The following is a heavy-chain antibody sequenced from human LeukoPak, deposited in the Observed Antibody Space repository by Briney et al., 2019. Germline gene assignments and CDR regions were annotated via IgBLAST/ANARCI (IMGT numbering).Heavy chain of an antibody. V-gene: IGHV3-23*01. CDR2: IAGGDDR. Sequence: GGSLRLSCAASGFIFSPYAMSWVRQAPGKGLEWVAGIAGGDDRFYADSVKGRFSISRDNSKNTVDLQMNSLRVEDTAVYYCAKGLRTGVGPYMGYHYYMDVWGKGATVTVSS. CDR3: AKGLRTGVGPYMGYHYYMDV. CDR1: GFIFSPYA. J-gene: IGHJ6*03. D-gene: IGHD3-16*01.